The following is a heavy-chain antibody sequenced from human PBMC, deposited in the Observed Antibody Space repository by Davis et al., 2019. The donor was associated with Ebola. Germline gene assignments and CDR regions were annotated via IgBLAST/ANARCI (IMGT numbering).Heavy chain of an antibody. V-gene: IGHV3-48*04. J-gene: IGHJ4*02. CDR1: GFTFSSYA. CDR2: ISSSGSTI. D-gene: IGHD6-6*01. CDR3: ARGWTARHSINYFDF. Sequence: GESLKISCAASGFTFSSYAMSWVRQAPGKGLEWVSYISSSGSTIYYADSVKGRFTISRDDAKNSVYLQMNSLRAEDMAVYYCARGWTARHSINYFDFRGQGALVIVSS.